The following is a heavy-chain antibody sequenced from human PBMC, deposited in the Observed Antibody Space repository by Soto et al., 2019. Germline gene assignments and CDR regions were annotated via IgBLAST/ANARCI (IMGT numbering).Heavy chain of an antibody. J-gene: IGHJ4*02. D-gene: IGHD2-15*01. Sequence: QVQLQQSGPGLVKPSQTLSLTCAISGDSVSNNSPTWNWIRQSPSRGLEWLGRTYYRSKWYNDYTVSVKSRMTINPDTSKNQFSLQLNSVTPEDTAMYYCARDMGYCSGGSCYQGTFDYWGQGTLVTVSS. CDR3: ARDMGYCSGGSCYQGTFDY. CDR2: TYYRSKWYN. CDR1: GDSVSNNSPT. V-gene: IGHV6-1*01.